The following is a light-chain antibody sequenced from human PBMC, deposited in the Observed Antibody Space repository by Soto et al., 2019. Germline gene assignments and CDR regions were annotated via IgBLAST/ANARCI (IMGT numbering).Light chain of an antibody. V-gene: IGKV3-20*01. CDR2: GAS. CDR3: QQFGTSPPIT. J-gene: IGKJ5*01. CDR1: QSVRSNY. Sequence: EIVLTQSPGTLSLSPGERATLSCRASQSVRSNYLAWYQHKAGQAPRLLIYGASSRATGIPDRFSGSGSGTDCTVTISRLEPEDFAVYYCQQFGTSPPITFGQGTRLEIK.